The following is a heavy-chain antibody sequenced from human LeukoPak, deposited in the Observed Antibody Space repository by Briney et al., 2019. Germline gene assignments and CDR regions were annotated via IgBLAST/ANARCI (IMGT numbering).Heavy chain of an antibody. V-gene: IGHV1-2*02. J-gene: IGHJ5*02. Sequence: GASVKVFCKASGYTFTAQHMHWVRQAPGQGLEWMGWINPNSGGTNYAQKLQGRVTMTTDTSTSTAYMELRSLRSDDTAVYYCARVDRGYYYGSGIGFDPWGQGTLVTVSS. CDR1: GYTFTAQH. CDR2: INPNSGGT. CDR3: ARVDRGYYYGSGIGFDP. D-gene: IGHD3-10*01.